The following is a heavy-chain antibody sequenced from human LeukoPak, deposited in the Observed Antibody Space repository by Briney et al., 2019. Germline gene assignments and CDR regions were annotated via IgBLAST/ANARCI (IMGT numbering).Heavy chain of an antibody. J-gene: IGHJ4*02. D-gene: IGHD3-22*01. Sequence: GGSLRLSCAASGFTFSSYGMHWVRQAPGKGLEWVAFIRYDGSNKYYADSVKGRFTISRDNSKNSLYLQMNSLRAEDTAVYYCAREGRVSSYYYDSSGHFDYWGQGTLVTVSS. CDR2: IRYDGSNK. CDR3: AREGRVSSYYYDSSGHFDY. V-gene: IGHV3-30*02. CDR1: GFTFSSYG.